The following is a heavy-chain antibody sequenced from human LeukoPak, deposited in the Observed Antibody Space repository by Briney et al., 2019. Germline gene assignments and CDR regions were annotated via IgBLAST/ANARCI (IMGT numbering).Heavy chain of an antibody. V-gene: IGHV3-23*01. CDR1: VFTFSIYA. CDR2: IMGSGGST. Sequence: GGSLRLSCAASVFTFSIYAMIRVRQAPGKGVEGVSIIMGSGGSTYYADSVKGRFTISRDNSKNTLYLQMKRLRAEDTAVYFCANSYTVTTSPFDSWGQGKLVSVSS. CDR3: ANSYTVTTSPFDS. J-gene: IGHJ4*02. D-gene: IGHD4-17*01.